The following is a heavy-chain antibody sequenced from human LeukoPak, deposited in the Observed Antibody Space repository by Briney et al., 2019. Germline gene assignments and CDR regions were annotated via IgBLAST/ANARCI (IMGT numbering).Heavy chain of an antibody. CDR3: ARGPHVLRYFTHQYYFDY. J-gene: IGHJ4*02. D-gene: IGHD3-9*01. CDR1: GGSISSSSYY. Sequence: PSETLSLTCTVSGGSISSSSYYWGWIRQPPGKGLEWIGEINHSGSTNYNPSLKSRVTISVDTSKNQFSLKLSSVTAADTAVYYCARGPHVLRYFTHQYYFDYWGQGTLVTVSS. CDR2: INHSGST. V-gene: IGHV4-39*07.